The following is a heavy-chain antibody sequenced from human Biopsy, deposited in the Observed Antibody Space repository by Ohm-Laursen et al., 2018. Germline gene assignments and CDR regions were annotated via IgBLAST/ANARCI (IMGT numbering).Heavy chain of an antibody. CDR1: EYTLTELP. J-gene: IGHJ4*02. CDR2: IIPMFGTA. V-gene: IGHV1-69*01. CDR3: ARGPHSGSHSCFDY. Sequence: GSSVTVSCKVSEYTLTELPMHWVRQAPGQGLEWLGGIIPMFGTANYAQMFQGRVTISADESTSTSYMELSSLTTEDTAIYYCARGPHSGSHSCFDYWGRGTLVTVSS. D-gene: IGHD1-26*01.